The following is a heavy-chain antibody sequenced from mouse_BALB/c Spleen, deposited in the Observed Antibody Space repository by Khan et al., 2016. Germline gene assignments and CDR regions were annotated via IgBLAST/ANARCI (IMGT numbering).Heavy chain of an antibody. CDR3: VGYDYDY. D-gene: IGHD2-4*01. V-gene: IGHV10-1*02. CDR1: GFTFNTYA. J-gene: IGHJ4*01. Sequence: EMQLVESGGGLVQPKGSLKLSCAASGFTFNTYAMNWVRQAPGKGLEWVARIRSKSNNYATYYADSVKDRFTISRDDSQSMLYLQMNNLKTEDTAMYYCVGYDYDYWGQGMSVTVSS. CDR2: IRSKSNNYAT.